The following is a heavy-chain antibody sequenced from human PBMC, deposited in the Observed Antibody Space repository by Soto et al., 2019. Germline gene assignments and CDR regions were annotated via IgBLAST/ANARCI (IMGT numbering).Heavy chain of an antibody. CDR3: ARGLRGSGWKEAVKLIWFDP. D-gene: IGHD6-19*01. V-gene: IGHV4-59*01. CDR1: GGSISSYY. Sequence: SETLSLTCTVSGGSISSYYWSWIRQPPGKGLEWIGYIYYSGSTNYNPSLKSRVTISVDTSKNQFSLKLSSVTAADTAVYYCARGLRGSGWKEAVKLIWFDPWGQGTLVTVSS. J-gene: IGHJ5*02. CDR2: IYYSGST.